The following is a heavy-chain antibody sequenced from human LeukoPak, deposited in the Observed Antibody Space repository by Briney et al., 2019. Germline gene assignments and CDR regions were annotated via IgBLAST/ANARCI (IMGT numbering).Heavy chain of an antibody. V-gene: IGHV4-34*01. J-gene: IGHJ4*02. CDR2: INHSGST. Sequence: SETLSLTCAVYGGSFSGYYWSWIRQPPGKGLEWIGEINHSGSTNYNPSLKSRVTISVDTSKNQLSLKLSSVTAADTAVYYCARKYSSSSYYFDYWGQGTLVTVSS. D-gene: IGHD6-6*01. CDR3: ARKYSSSSYYFDY. CDR1: GGSFSGYY.